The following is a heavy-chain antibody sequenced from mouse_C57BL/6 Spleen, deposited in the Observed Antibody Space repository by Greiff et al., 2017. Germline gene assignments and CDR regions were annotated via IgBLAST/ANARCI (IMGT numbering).Heavy chain of an antibody. D-gene: IGHD1-1*01. J-gene: IGHJ2*01. Sequence: EVQGVESGGGLVKPGGSLKLSCAASGFTFSDYGMHWVRQAPEKGLEWVAYISSCSSTIYYADTVKGRFTISRDNAKNTLFLQMTSLRFEDTAMDYCARTLLYYYGSLDYWGQGTTLTVSS. CDR2: ISSCSSTI. V-gene: IGHV5-17*01. CDR1: GFTFSDYG. CDR3: ARTLLYYYGSLDY.